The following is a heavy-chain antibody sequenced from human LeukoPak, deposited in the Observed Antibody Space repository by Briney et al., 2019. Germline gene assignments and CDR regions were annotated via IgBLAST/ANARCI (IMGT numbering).Heavy chain of an antibody. CDR3: ARDFRSDYGDYEAFDY. CDR2: ISYDGSSK. CDR1: GFTFSSNA. Sequence: PGGSLRLSCAASGFTFSSNAMHWVRQAPGKGLEWVAVISYDGSSKYYADSVKGRFTISRDNSKNTLYLQMNSLRAEDTAVYYCARDFRSDYGDYEAFDYWGQGTLVTVSS. V-gene: IGHV3-30*04. J-gene: IGHJ4*02. D-gene: IGHD4-17*01.